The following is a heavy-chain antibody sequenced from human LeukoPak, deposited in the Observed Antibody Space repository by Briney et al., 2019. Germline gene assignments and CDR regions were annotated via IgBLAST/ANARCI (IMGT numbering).Heavy chain of an antibody. CDR2: INHSGST. J-gene: IGHJ2*01. CDR3: ARAGRRITIFGVARSRGGYFDL. V-gene: IGHV4-34*01. D-gene: IGHD3-3*01. Sequence: PSETLSLTCAVYSGSFSGYYWSWIRQPPGKGLEWIGEINHSGSTNYNPSLKSRVTISVDTSKNQFSLKLSSVTAADTAVYYCARAGRRITIFGVARSRGGYFDLWGRGALVTVSS. CDR1: SGSFSGYY.